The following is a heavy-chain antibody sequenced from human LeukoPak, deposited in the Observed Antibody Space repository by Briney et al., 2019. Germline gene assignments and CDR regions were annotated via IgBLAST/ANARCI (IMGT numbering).Heavy chain of an antibody. Sequence: WETLSLTCTVSGGSISSYYWSWIRQPAGKGLEWIGRIYTSGSTNYNPSLKSRVTMSVDTSKNQFSLKLSSVTAADTAVYYCARGYSSGWYVYFDYWGQGTLVTVSS. J-gene: IGHJ4*02. V-gene: IGHV4-4*07. CDR3: ARGYSSGWYVYFDY. CDR2: IYTSGST. D-gene: IGHD6-19*01. CDR1: GGSISSYY.